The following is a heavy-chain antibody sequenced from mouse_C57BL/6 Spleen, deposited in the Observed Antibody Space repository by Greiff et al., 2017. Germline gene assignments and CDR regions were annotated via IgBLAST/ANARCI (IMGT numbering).Heavy chain of an antibody. CDR1: GFTFSSYG. J-gene: IGHJ2*01. D-gene: IGHD4-1*01. V-gene: IGHV5-6*01. Sequence: EVKVVESGGDLVKPGGSLKLSCAASGFTFSSYGMSWVRQTPDKRLEWVATISSGGSYTYYPDSVKGRFTISRDNAKNTLYLQMSSLKSEDTAMYYCARHAGTGTYFDYWGQGTTLTVSS. CDR3: ARHAGTGTYFDY. CDR2: ISSGGSYT.